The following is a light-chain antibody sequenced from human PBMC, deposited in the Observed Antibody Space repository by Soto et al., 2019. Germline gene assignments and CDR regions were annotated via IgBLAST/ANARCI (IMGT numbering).Light chain of an antibody. Sequence: EIVLTQSPGTLSLSPGERATLSCRASQSVSSSYLAWYQQEPGQAPRLLIYGASSRATGIPDRFSGSGSETDFTLTTSRLEPEDFAVYYCQQYGSSSWTFGQGNKVEIK. J-gene: IGKJ1*01. CDR3: QQYGSSSWT. CDR1: QSVSSSY. CDR2: GAS. V-gene: IGKV3-20*01.